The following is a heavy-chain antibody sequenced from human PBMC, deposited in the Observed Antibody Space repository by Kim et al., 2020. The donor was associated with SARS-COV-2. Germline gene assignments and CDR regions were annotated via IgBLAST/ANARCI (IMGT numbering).Heavy chain of an antibody. CDR3: ARDRQEQWLVQDDAFDI. J-gene: IGHJ3*02. D-gene: IGHD6-19*01. V-gene: IGHV3-30*01. Sequence: KARFSISRANCKNTWYLQMNSLRAEDTAVYYCARDRQEQWLVQDDAFDIWGQGTMVTVSS.